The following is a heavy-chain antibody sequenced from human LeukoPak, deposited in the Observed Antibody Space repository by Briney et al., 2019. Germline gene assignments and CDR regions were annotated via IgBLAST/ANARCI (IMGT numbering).Heavy chain of an antibody. V-gene: IGHV4-59*01. J-gene: IGHJ4*02. CDR3: ARIQSSASPFDY. CDR2: VFYSGAT. Sequence: SETLSLTCTVSGGSISSSYWSWIRQPPGRRLEWIGYVFYSGATTYNPSLESRVTISFDTSEKQFSLRLSSVTAADTAVYYCARIQSSASPFDYWGQGTLVTVSS. D-gene: IGHD6-19*01. CDR1: GGSISSSY.